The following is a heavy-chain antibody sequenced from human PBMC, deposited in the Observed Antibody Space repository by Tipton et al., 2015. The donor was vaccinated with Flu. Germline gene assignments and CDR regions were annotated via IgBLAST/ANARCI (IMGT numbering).Heavy chain of an antibody. Sequence: TLSLTCAVYGGSFSGYYWSWIRQPPGKGLEWIGEINHSGSTNYNPSLKSRVTISVDTSKNQFSLKLSSVTAADTAVYYCARGTTWIQLWLRLTSHYYFDYWGQGTLVTVSS. CDR3: ARGTTWIQLWLRLTSHYYFDY. CDR1: GGSFSGYY. J-gene: IGHJ4*02. CDR2: INHSGST. D-gene: IGHD5-18*01. V-gene: IGHV4-34*01.